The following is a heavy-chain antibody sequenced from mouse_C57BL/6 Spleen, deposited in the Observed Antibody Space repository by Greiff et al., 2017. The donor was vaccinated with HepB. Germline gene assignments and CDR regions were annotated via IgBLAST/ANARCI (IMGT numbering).Heavy chain of an antibody. D-gene: IGHD2-4*01. J-gene: IGHJ3*01. Sequence: EVQVVESGPGLVKPSQSLSLTCSVTGYSITSGYYWNWIRQFPGNKLEWMGYISYDGSNNYNPSLKNRISITRDTSKNQFFLKLNSVTTEDTATYYCASSLYYDYDGFAYWGQGTLVTVSA. CDR3: ASSLYYDYDGFAY. CDR1: GYSITSGYY. CDR2: ISYDGSN. V-gene: IGHV3-6*01.